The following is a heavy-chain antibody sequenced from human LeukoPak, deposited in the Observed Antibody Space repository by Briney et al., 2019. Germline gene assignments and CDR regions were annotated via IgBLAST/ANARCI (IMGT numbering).Heavy chain of an antibody. CDR1: GGSISSSSYY. CDR2: IYYSGST. J-gene: IGHJ4*02. V-gene: IGHV4-39*07. D-gene: IGHD3-22*01. Sequence: PSETLSLTCTVSGGSISSSSYYWGWIRQPPGKGLEWIGSIYYSGSTYYNPSLKSRVTISVDTSKNQFSLKLSSVTAADTAVYYCARDGYYYDSSGYYPKFDYWGQGTLVTVSS. CDR3: ARDGYYYDSSGYYPKFDY.